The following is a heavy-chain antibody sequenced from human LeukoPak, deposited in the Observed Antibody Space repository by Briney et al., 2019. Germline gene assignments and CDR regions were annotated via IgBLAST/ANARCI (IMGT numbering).Heavy chain of an antibody. Sequence: GGSLRLSCAASGFTFSSYWMHWVRQAPGKGLEWVSRINGDGTNRNHAESVRGRFSISKDYAESTLYLQMDSLSVDDTAVYYCARARRGSRNAFDVWGQGTMVAVSS. V-gene: IGHV3-74*01. CDR3: ARARRGSRNAFDV. CDR1: GFTFSSYW. CDR2: INGDGTNR. D-gene: IGHD1-26*01. J-gene: IGHJ3*01.